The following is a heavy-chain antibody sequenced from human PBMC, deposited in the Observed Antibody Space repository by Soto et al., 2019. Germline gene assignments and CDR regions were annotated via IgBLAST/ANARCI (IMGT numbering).Heavy chain of an antibody. CDR2: ASAGGDMT. Sequence: DVQLLESGGHLVQPGGSLRLSCAASGVTFSSYAMSWVRKAPGKGLEWVSSASAGGDMTYYSDSVKGRFTISRDNSNNALFLQMNSLRIEDTALYYCARGDRGGSGSPASYYYSGLDVWVQGTTVTVS. CDR3: ARGDRGGSGSPASYYYSGLDV. CDR1: GVTFSSYA. J-gene: IGHJ6*02. V-gene: IGHV3-23*01. D-gene: IGHD3-10*01.